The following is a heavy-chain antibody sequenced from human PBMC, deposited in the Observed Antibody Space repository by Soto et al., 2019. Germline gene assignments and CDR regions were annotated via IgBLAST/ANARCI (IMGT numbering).Heavy chain of an antibody. J-gene: IGHJ6*03. CDR3: AREGYVAWMGGTNYYYYYYMDV. CDR1: GFTFSSSW. Sequence: WRSMRLSCGASGFTFSSSWMRWVRQAPGKGLEWVANIKEDGSEKYYVDFVKGRFTISRDNAKNSLYLQMNSLRVEDTAVYYCAREGYVAWMGGTNYYYYYYMDVWGKGTTVTVSS. D-gene: IGHD5-12*01. V-gene: IGHV3-7*01. CDR2: IKEDGSEK.